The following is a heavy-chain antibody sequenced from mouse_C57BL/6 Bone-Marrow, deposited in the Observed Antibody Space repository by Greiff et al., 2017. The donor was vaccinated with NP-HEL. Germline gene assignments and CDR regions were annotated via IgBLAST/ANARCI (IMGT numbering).Heavy chain of an antibody. J-gene: IGHJ3*01. CDR3: TTDYYGSSLFAY. V-gene: IGHV14-4*01. CDR1: GFNIKDDY. Sequence: VQLQQSGAELVRPGASVKLSCTASGFNIKDDYMHWVKQRPEQGLEWIGWIDPENSDTEYASKFQGKATITADTSSNTAYLQLSSLTSEDTAVYYCTTDYYGSSLFAYWGQGTLVTVSA. CDR2: IDPENSDT. D-gene: IGHD1-1*01.